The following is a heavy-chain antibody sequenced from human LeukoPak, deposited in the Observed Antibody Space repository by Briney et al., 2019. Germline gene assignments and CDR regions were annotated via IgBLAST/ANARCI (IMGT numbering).Heavy chain of an antibody. D-gene: IGHD3-22*01. CDR1: GFTFSSYA. J-gene: IGHJ4*02. Sequence: GGSLRLSCAASGFTFSSYAMSWVRQAPGKGLEWVSAISGSGGSTYYADSVEGRFTISRDNSKNTLYLQMNSLRAEDTAVYYCAKDRYYDSSGYLYYFDYWGQGTLVTVSS. V-gene: IGHV3-23*01. CDR3: AKDRYYDSSGYLYYFDY. CDR2: ISGSGGST.